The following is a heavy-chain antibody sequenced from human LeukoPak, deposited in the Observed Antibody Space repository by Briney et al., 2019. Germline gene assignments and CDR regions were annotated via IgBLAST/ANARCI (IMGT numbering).Heavy chain of an antibody. Sequence: GGSLRLSCAASGFTFSSYGMHWVRQAPGKGLEWAALISDDGSNKYYADSVKGRFTISRDSSKNTLYLQMNSLGAEDTAVYYCASARALYGYSGYDEPYFDYWGREPWSPSPQ. CDR1: GFTFSSYG. CDR3: ASARALYGYSGYDEPYFDY. CDR2: ISDDGSNK. J-gene: IGHJ4*02. V-gene: IGHV3-30*03. D-gene: IGHD5-12*01.